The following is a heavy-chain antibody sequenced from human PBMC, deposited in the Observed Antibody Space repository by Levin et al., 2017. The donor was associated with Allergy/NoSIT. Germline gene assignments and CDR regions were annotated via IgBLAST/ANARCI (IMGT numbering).Heavy chain of an antibody. J-gene: IGHJ6*02. CDR3: ARDPRDYGSGRQYYYGMDV. CDR2: IDSDGVTT. Sequence: GESLKISCAASGFTFSTYWMHWVRQAPGKGLVWVSRIDSDGVTTYYADSVKGRFTTSRDNAKDTLYLEMHRLRAEDTAVYYCARDPRDYGSGRQYYYGMDVWGQGTTVTVSS. D-gene: IGHD3-10*01. CDR1: GFTFSTYW. V-gene: IGHV3-74*01.